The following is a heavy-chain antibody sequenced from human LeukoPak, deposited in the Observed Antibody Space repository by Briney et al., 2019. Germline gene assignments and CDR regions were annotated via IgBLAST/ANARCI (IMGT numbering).Heavy chain of an antibody. V-gene: IGHV3-23*01. CDR3: AKCSESYGNDAFDI. CDR2: IRGGGDYP. D-gene: IGHD5-18*01. CDR1: GFIFSNFA. Sequence: GGSLRLSCGASGFIFSNFAMSWVRQAPGKGLEWVSSIRGGGDYPHYADSVKGRFTISRDNSKNTLYLQMNSLRADDTAIYYCAKCSESYGNDAFDIWGQGTMVTVSS. J-gene: IGHJ3*02.